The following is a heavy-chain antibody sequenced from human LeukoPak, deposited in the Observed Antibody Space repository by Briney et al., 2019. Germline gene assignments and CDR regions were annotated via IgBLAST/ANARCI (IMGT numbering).Heavy chain of an antibody. V-gene: IGHV4-4*07. D-gene: IGHD2-2*01. CDR2: IYNSENS. CDR3: AGLVVAYYYMDV. J-gene: IGHJ6*03. Sequence: SETLSLTCTVSGASITSYHWSWIRQPAGKGLEWIGRIYNSENSDYNPSLKSRVTISVDTSKNQFSLKLSSVTAADTAVYYCAGLVVAYYYMDVWGKGTTVTVSS. CDR1: GASITSYH.